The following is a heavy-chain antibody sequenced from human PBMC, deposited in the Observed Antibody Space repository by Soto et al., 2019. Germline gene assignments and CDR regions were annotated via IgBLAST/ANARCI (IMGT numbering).Heavy chain of an antibody. CDR2: INAGNGNT. CDR1: GYTFTSYA. CDR3: AAGGGYTYGRGMDV. J-gene: IGHJ6*02. V-gene: IGHV1-3*01. D-gene: IGHD5-18*01. Sequence: EASVKVSCKASGYTFTSYAMHWVRQAPGQRLEWMGWINAGNGNTKYSQKFQGRVTFTRDTSASTAYMELSSLRSEDTAVYYCAAGGGYTYGRGMDVWGQGTTVTVSS.